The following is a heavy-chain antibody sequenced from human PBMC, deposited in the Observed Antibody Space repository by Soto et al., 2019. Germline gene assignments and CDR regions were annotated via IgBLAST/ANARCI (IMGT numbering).Heavy chain of an antibody. CDR3: AKGKGVGATPDGANC. V-gene: IGHV3-23*01. Sequence: EVQVLESGGGLVQPGGSLRLSCAASGFTFSRYGMNWVRQAPGKGLEWVSGVRSDGDTTYNADSVKGRFTDSRDNFRNTVDLQMNNLRVEDTAVYYCAKGKGVGATPDGANCWGQGTLVTVSP. CDR1: GFTFSRYG. J-gene: IGHJ4*02. D-gene: IGHD1-26*01. CDR2: VRSDGDTT.